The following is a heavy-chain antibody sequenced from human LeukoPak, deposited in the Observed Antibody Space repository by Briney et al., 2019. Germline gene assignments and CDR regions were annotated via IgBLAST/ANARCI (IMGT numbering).Heavy chain of an antibody. CDR2: ISSSGSTI. V-gene: IGHV3-48*03. Sequence: GGSLRLSCAASGFTFSSYEMNWVRQAPGKGLEWVSYISSSGSTIYYADSVKGRFTISRDNSNNTLYLQMNSLRAEDTAVYYCAKRGATRTIDYWGQGTLVTVSS. J-gene: IGHJ4*02. CDR3: AKRGATRTIDY. CDR1: GFTFSSYE. D-gene: IGHD1-26*01.